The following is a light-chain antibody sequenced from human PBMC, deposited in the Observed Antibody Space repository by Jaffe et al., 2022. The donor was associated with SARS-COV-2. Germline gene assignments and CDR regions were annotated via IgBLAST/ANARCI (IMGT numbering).Light chain of an antibody. Sequence: SYELTQPPSVSVSPGQTASITCSGDKLGDKYACWYQQKPGQSPVLVIYQDSKRPSGIPERFSGSNSGNTATLTISGTQAMDEADYYCQAWDARPGVVFGGGTKLTVL. J-gene: IGLJ2*01. V-gene: IGLV3-1*01. CDR3: QAWDARPGVV. CDR1: KLGDKY. CDR2: QDS.